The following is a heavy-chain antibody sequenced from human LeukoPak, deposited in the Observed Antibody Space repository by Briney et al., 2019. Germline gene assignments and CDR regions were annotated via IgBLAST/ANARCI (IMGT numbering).Heavy chain of an antibody. Sequence: SGPTLVKPTQTLTLTCTFSGFSLSTSEVGEGWVRQPPGKALEWLALIYWDDDKRYSPSLKSRLTITKDTSKNQVVLTMTNMDPVVTATYYCAHWDGSGSRWGQGTLVTVSS. CDR1: GFSLSTSEVG. J-gene: IGHJ4*02. CDR2: IYWDDDK. D-gene: IGHD3-10*01. V-gene: IGHV2-5*02. CDR3: AHWDGSGSR.